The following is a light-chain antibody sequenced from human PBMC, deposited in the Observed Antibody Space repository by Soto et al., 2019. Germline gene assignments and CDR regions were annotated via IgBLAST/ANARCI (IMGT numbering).Light chain of an antibody. CDR3: QVWDSSSDRVV. CDR2: DDS. J-gene: IGLJ2*01. CDR1: NIGSKS. Sequence: SSELTQPPSLSVAPGQTARVTCGGNNIGSKSVHWYQQKPGQAPVLVVYDDSDRPSGIPERFSASNSGKTAALTISRVEVGDEADYYCQVWDSSSDRVVFGGGTKVTVL. V-gene: IGLV3-21*02.